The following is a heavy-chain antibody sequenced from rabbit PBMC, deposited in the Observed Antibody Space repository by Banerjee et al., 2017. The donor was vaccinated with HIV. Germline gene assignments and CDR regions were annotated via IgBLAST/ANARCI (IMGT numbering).Heavy chain of an antibody. CDR2: IYGGSSGST. CDR1: GFSFSSYYC. D-gene: IGHD8-1*01. Sequence: QSLEESGGGLVKPEGSLTLTCTASGFSFSSYYCMCWVRQAPGKGLEWIACIYGGSSGSTYYASWAKGRFTISKASSTTVTLQMTSLTAADTATYFCARGNGNGYYTNYFKLWGPGTLVTVS. J-gene: IGHJ4*01. CDR3: ARGNGNGYYTNYFKL. V-gene: IGHV1S40*01.